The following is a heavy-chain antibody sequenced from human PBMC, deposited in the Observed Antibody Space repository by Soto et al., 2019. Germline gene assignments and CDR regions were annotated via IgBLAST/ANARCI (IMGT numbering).Heavy chain of an antibody. Sequence: SETLSLTCTVSGGSISSSSYYWGWIRQPPGKGLEWIGSIYYSGYTYYNPSLKSRVTMSVDTSKNEFSLKLSSVTAADTAVYYCARDVPDASYFNYWGQGALVTVSS. CDR1: GGSISSSSYY. V-gene: IGHV4-39*07. J-gene: IGHJ4*02. CDR2: IYYSGYT. CDR3: ARDVPDASYFNY. D-gene: IGHD2-2*01.